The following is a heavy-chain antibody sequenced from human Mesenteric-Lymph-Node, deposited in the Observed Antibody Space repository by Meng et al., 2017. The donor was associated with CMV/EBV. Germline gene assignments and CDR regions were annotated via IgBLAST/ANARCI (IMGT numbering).Heavy chain of an antibody. CDR3: ARGPRTYYYDSGSYYKRENWFDP. CDR1: YY. D-gene: IGHD3-10*01. CDR2: INHSGSA. Sequence: YYWTWIRQPPGKGLEWIGEINHSGSANYNPSLKSRVTISVDTPKNQFSLKLSSVTAADTAVYYCARGPRTYYYDSGSYYKRENWFDPWGQGTLVTVSS. J-gene: IGHJ5*02. V-gene: IGHV4-34*01.